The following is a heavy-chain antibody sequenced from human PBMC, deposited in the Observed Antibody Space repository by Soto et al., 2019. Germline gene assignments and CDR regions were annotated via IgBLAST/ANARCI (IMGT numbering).Heavy chain of an antibody. CDR2: INAGNGNT. V-gene: IGHV1-3*01. J-gene: IGHJ6*02. D-gene: IGHD6-25*01. CDR1: GYTFTSHA. CDR3: ARGSSGWPDYYYYGLDV. Sequence: ASVKVSCKASGYTFTSHAIHWVRQAPGQRLEWMGWINAGNGNTKYSQKFQGRVTITRDTSASTAYMDLSSLRSEDTAVYYCARGSSGWPDYYYYGLDVWGQGTTVTVSS.